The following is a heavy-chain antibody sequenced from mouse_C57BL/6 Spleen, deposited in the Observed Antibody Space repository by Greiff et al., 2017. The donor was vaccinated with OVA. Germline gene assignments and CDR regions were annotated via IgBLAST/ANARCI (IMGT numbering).Heavy chain of an antibody. Sequence: EVQLQQSGPELVKPGASVKISCKASGYTFTDYYMNWVKQSHGKSLEWIGDINPNNGGTSYNQKFKGKATLTVDKSSSTAYMELRSLTSEDSAVDYCARWGDYDGGWYFDVWGTGTTVTVSS. V-gene: IGHV1-26*01. D-gene: IGHD2-4*01. J-gene: IGHJ1*03. CDR3: ARWGDYDGGWYFDV. CDR1: GYTFTDYY. CDR2: INPNNGGT.